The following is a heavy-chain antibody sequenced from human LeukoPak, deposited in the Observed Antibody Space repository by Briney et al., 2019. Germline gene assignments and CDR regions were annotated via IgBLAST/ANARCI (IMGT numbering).Heavy chain of an antibody. V-gene: IGHV4-34*01. Sequence: SETLSLTCAVYGGSFGGYYWSWIRQPPGKGLEWIGEINHSGSTNYNPSLKSRVTISVDTSKNQFSLKLSSVTAADTAVYYCARVGYYYDSSGYYNDYWGQGTLVTVSS. CDR1: GGSFGGYY. J-gene: IGHJ4*02. D-gene: IGHD3-22*01. CDR3: ARVGYYYDSSGYYNDY. CDR2: INHSGST.